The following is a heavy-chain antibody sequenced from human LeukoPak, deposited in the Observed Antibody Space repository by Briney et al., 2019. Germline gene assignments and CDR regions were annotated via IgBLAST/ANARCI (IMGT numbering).Heavy chain of an antibody. CDR1: GGSITTYY. D-gene: IGHD3-16*01. CDR2: IYYTGST. CDR3: ARDLDGFGAFDI. J-gene: IGHJ3*02. Sequence: SETLSLTCTVSGGSITTYYWSWIRQPPGKGLEWLGYIYYTGSTNYNPSLKSRVTISVDTSKNQFSLKLTSVTAADTAVYYCARDLDGFGAFDIWGQGTMVTVSS. V-gene: IGHV4-59*12.